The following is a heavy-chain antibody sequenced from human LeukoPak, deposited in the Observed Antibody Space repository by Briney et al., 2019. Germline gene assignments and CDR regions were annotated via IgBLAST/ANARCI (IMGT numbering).Heavy chain of an antibody. CDR3: ASRDYTSSKY. D-gene: IGHD2-2*02. J-gene: IGHJ4*02. V-gene: IGHV3-74*01. CDR1: GFAFSRYW. CDR2: INSDGSTT. Sequence: GGSLRLSCAASGFAFSRYWMHWVRQAPGKGLVWVSDINSDGSTTRYADSVKGRFTISRDNAKNTLYLQMNSLRAEDTAVYYRASRDYTSSKYWGQGTLVTVSS.